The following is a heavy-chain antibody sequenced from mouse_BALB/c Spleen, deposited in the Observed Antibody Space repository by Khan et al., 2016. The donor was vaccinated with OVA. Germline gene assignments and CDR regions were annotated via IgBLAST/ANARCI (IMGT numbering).Heavy chain of an antibody. CDR1: GYSFTSYW. D-gene: IGHD2-3*01. CDR2: ISPGISDT. J-gene: IGHJ2*01. V-gene: IGHV1-5*01. Sequence: VQLQQSGTVLARPGDSVKMSCKASGYSFTSYWMHWVKQRPGKGLEWIGAISPGISDTRYNQEFKGKAKLTAVTSASTAYMELSSLKNEDSAVYYCTRSYDSYYFDYWRQGTTLTVSS. CDR3: TRSYDSYYFDY.